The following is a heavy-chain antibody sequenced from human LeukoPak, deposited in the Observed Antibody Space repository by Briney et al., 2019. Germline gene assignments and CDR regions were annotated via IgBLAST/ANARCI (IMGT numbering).Heavy chain of an antibody. Sequence: SETLSLTCTVSGYSISSGYYWGWIRQPPGKGLEWIGSIYHSGITYYNPSLKSRVTISVDTSKNQFSLKLSSVTAADTAVYYCARGPRGKGWFDPWGQGTLVTVSS. V-gene: IGHV4-38-2*02. CDR2: IYHSGIT. CDR3: ARGPRGKGWFDP. D-gene: IGHD3-10*01. CDR1: GYSISSGYY. J-gene: IGHJ5*02.